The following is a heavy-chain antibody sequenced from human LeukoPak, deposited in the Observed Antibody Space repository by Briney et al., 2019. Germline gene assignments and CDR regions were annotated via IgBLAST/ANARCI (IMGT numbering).Heavy chain of an antibody. D-gene: IGHD6-13*01. J-gene: IGHJ4*02. CDR1: GFTFSSYA. Sequence: GGSLRLSCAASGFTFSSYAMHGVRQAPGKGLEGVAVISYDGSNKYYADSVKGRFTISRDNSKNTLYLQMNSLRAEDTAVYYCARDPEAAGYFDYWGQGNLVTASS. CDR2: ISYDGSNK. CDR3: ARDPEAAGYFDY. V-gene: IGHV3-30*04.